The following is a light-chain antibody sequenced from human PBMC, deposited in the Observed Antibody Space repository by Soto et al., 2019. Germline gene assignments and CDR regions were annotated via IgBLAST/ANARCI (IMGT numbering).Light chain of an antibody. Sequence: QSALTQPASVSGSPGQSITISCTGTSSDVGSYNYVSWYQQHPGKAPKLMISEVSNRPSGVSIRFSGSKSGNTASLTISGLQAEDEADYYCSSYTSGSTSYVFGTGTQLTVL. V-gene: IGLV2-14*01. CDR3: SSYTSGSTSYV. CDR2: EVS. CDR1: SSDVGSYNY. J-gene: IGLJ1*01.